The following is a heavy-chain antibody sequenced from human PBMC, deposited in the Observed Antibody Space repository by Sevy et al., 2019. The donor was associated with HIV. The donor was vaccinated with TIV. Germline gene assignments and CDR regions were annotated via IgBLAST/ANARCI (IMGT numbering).Heavy chain of an antibody. CDR3: ARALYYDFWSGHAYGMDV. Sequence: SETLSLTCTVSGGSISSGGYYWSWIRQHPGKGLEWIGYIYYSGGTYYNPSLKTRVTISVGTSKNQFSLMLSSVTAADTAVYYCARALYYDFWSGHAYGMDVWGQGTTVTVSS. CDR2: IYYSGGT. V-gene: IGHV4-31*03. D-gene: IGHD3-3*01. CDR1: GGSISSGGYY. J-gene: IGHJ6*02.